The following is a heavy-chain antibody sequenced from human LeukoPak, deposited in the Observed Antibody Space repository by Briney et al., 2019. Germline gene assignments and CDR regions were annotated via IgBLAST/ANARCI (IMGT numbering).Heavy chain of an antibody. J-gene: IGHJ3*02. CDR2: IKQDGSEK. CDR1: GFTFSSYW. V-gene: IGHV3-7*01. Sequence: GGSLRLSCAASGFTFSSYWMSWVRQAPGKGLEWVANIKQDGSEKYYVDSVKGRFTIFRDNAKNSLYLPMNSLRAEDTAVYYCAREEKAPGSYYDFWSGYYPDAFDIWGQGTMVTVSS. D-gene: IGHD3-3*01. CDR3: AREEKAPGSYYDFWSGYYPDAFDI.